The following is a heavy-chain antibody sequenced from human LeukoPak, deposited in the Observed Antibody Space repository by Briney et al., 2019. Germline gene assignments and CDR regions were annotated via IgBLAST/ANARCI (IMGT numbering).Heavy chain of an antibody. D-gene: IGHD3-22*01. J-gene: IGHJ4*02. Sequence: GGSLRLSCAASGFTFDDYGMSWVRQAPGKGLEWVSGINWNGGSTGYADSVKGRFTISRDNAKNSLYLQMNSLRAEDTALYYCARVNYYDSSGYHDYWGQGTLVTVSS. CDR2: INWNGGST. CDR3: ARVNYYDSSGYHDY. V-gene: IGHV3-20*04. CDR1: GFTFDDYG.